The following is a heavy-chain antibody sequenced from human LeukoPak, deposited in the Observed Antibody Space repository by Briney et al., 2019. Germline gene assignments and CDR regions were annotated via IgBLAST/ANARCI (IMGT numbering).Heavy chain of an antibody. V-gene: IGHV3-48*03. D-gene: IGHD6-6*01. CDR1: RFTFSSYE. Sequence: PGGSFRLPFAASRFTFSSYEMNWVRRAPGKGLESVAYISCSGSNTYYADTVKGRFTISRDNANNSLSLLMNSLRAEDTAVYYCARDKASPFTYYGMDVWGQGTTVTVSS. J-gene: IGHJ6*02. CDR3: ARDKASPFTYYGMDV. CDR2: ISCSGSNT.